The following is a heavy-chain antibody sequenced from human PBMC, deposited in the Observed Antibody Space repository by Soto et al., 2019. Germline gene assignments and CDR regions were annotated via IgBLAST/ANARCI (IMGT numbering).Heavy chain of an antibody. V-gene: IGHV4-59*01. CDR1: GGSIGTYF. CDR3: ARVNPPCSGGSCYYVYMWFDP. Sequence: QVQLQESGPGLVKPSETLSLTCTVSGGSIGTYFWSWIRQPPGKGLEWIGSVYHSGTTDYNPSLMSLFSMSVDTSKNQFSLRLSSVTAADTAVYYCARVNPPCSGGSCYYVYMWFDPWSQGSLVTVSS. CDR2: VYHSGTT. J-gene: IGHJ5*02. D-gene: IGHD2-15*01.